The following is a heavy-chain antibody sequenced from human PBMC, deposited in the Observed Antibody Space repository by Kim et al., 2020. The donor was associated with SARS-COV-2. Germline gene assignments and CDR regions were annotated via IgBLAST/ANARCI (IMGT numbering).Heavy chain of an antibody. Sequence: HSGSANYRPSLRSRVTISADTSNNQFSLKMNSVTAADTAIYYCARYDFWSRGTLVTVSS. D-gene: IGHD3-3*01. J-gene: IGHJ4*02. CDR3: ARYDF. V-gene: IGHV4-34*01. CDR2: HSGSA.